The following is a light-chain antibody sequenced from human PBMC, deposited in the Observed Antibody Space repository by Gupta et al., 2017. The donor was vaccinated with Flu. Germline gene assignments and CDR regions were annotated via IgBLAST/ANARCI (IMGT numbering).Light chain of an antibody. CDR2: GNS. V-gene: IGLV1-40*01. Sequence: QSVLTQPPSLSGAPGQRVTMSCAGSISNIGAGYDVHWYQQLPGTPPKLLIYGNSNRPSGVPDRFSGSKSGTSASLAITGLQAEDEADYYCQSYDSSLSGSVFGGGTKLTVL. J-gene: IGLJ3*02. CDR3: QSYDSSLSGSV. CDR1: ISNIGAGYD.